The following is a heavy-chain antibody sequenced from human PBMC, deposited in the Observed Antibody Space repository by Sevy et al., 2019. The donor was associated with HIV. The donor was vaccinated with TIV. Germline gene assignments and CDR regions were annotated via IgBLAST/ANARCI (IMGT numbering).Heavy chain of an antibody. CDR1: GFTFTSDY. D-gene: IGHD1-26*01. CDR2: INTDGKII. Sequence: GGSLRLSCAASGFTFTSDYMHWVRQPPGKGLVWVSHINTDGKIIRYADSVKGRFTTSRDNAKNTLYLQMNSLRAEDTAVYYCARGSRGTFGSWDQGTLVTVSS. CDR3: ARGSRGTFGS. J-gene: IGHJ4*02. V-gene: IGHV3-74*01.